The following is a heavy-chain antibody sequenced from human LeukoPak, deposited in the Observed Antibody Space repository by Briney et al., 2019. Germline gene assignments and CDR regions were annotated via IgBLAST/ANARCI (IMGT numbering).Heavy chain of an antibody. J-gene: IGHJ4*02. CDR3: AREQDIVVVLAATDY. D-gene: IGHD2-2*01. Sequence: PGGSLRLSCAASGFTFSSYWMSWIRQAPGKGLEWVANIKQDGSEKYYVDSVKGRFTISRDNAKNSLYLQMNSLRAEDTAVYYCAREQDIVVVLAATDYWGQGTLVSVSS. CDR2: IKQDGSEK. V-gene: IGHV3-7*01. CDR1: GFTFSSYW.